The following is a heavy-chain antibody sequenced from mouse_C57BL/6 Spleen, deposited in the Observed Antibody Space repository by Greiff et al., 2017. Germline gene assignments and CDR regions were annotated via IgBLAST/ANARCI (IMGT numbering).Heavy chain of an antibody. D-gene: IGHD1-1*01. V-gene: IGHV1-64*01. CDR2: IHPNSGST. CDR1: GYTFTSYW. CDR3: ARFYGSSYWYFDV. J-gene: IGHJ1*03. Sequence: QVQLQQPGAELVKPGASVKLSCKASGYTFTSYWMHWVKQRPGQGLEWIGIIHPNSGSTNYNEKFKSKATLTVDKSSSTAYMQLSSLTSEDSAVYYCARFYGSSYWYFDVWGTGTTVTVSS.